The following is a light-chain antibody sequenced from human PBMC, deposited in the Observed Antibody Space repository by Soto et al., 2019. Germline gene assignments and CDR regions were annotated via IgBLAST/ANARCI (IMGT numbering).Light chain of an antibody. Sequence: QSALTQPRSVSGSPEQSVTISCTGTSSDVGGYNYVSWYQQHPGKAPKLMIYDVSKRPSGVPDRFSGSKSGNTASLTISGLQAEDEADYYCCSYAGSYTFDVFGTGTKLTVL. CDR2: DVS. CDR1: SSDVGGYNY. J-gene: IGLJ1*01. V-gene: IGLV2-11*01. CDR3: CSYAGSYTFDV.